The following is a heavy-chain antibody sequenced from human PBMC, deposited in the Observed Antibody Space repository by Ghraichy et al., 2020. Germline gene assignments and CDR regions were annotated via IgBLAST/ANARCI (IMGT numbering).Heavy chain of an antibody. Sequence: GGSLRLSCAASGFTVSSNYMSWVRQAPGKGLEWVSVIYSGGSTYYAHSVKGRFTISRDNSKNTLYLQMNSLRAEDTAVYYCARGWGHSSGWYNDFDYWGQGTLVTVSS. CDR3: ARGWGHSSGWYNDFDY. V-gene: IGHV3-53*01. CDR1: GFTVSSNY. J-gene: IGHJ4*02. D-gene: IGHD6-19*01. CDR2: IYSGGST.